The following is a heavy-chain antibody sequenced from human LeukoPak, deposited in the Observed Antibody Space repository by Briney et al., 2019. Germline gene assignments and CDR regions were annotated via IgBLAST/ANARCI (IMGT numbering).Heavy chain of an antibody. CDR2: IIASSGAT. Sequence: GGSLRLSCAASGFTFSNYAMSWVRQAPGKGLEWVSIIIASSGATFYADSVKGRFTISRDNSKNTLYLQMNSLSVEDTAVYYCAKGGYDYVEVAYFDFWGQGALVTVSS. CDR1: GFTFSNYA. D-gene: IGHD5-12*01. CDR3: AKGGYDYVEVAYFDF. J-gene: IGHJ4*02. V-gene: IGHV3-23*01.